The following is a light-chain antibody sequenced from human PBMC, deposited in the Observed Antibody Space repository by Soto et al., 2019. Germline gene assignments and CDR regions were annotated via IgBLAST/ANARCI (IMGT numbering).Light chain of an antibody. CDR1: TSDVGGHNF. Sequence: QSALTQPASVSGSPGESITISCSGTTSDVGGHNFVSWFQQHPGKAPKMMIYAVDQRPSGVSIRFSGSKSGNTASLTISGLQTEDEADYYCSSYTTSSTHVVFGGGTKLTVL. V-gene: IGLV2-14*01. J-gene: IGLJ2*01. CDR3: SSYTTSSTHVV. CDR2: AVD.